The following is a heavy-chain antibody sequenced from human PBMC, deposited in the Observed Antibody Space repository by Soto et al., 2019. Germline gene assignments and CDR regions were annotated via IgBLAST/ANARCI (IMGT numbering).Heavy chain of an antibody. CDR3: ARGVYDSSGYSDY. CDR2: IIPIFGTA. J-gene: IGHJ4*02. D-gene: IGHD3-22*01. CDR1: GGTFSSYA. Sequence: EASVKVSCNASGGTFSSYAISWVRQAPGQGLEWMGGIIPIFGTANYAQKFQDRVTITADKSTSTAYMELSSLRSEDTAVYYCARGVYDSSGYSDYWGQGILVTVSS. V-gene: IGHV1-69*06.